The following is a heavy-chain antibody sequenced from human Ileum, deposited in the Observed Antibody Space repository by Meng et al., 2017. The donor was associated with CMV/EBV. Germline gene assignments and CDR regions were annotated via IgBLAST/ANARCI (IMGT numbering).Heavy chain of an antibody. CDR1: GYTFTSYG. D-gene: IGHD2-2*02. Sequence: ASVKVSCKTSGYTFTSYGINWVRQAPGQGLEWMGWINAYNGNTNYAQKLQGRVTLTIDTSTTTAYMELRSLRSDDTAVYYCARDSPVTAAIQRDPWGQGTLVTVSS. CDR3: ARDSPVTAAIQRDP. CDR2: INAYNGNT. J-gene: IGHJ5*02. V-gene: IGHV1-18*01.